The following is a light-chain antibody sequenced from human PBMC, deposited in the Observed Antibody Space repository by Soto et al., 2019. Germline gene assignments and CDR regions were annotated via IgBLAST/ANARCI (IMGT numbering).Light chain of an antibody. CDR1: SSDIGCYNF. V-gene: IGLV2-14*01. CDR2: EVS. CDR3: SSFRSGTTL. Sequence: QSVLTQPASVSGSPGQSITISCTGTSSDIGCYNFVSWYHQHPGKAPKLMIYEVSNRPSGVSDRFSGSKSGNTASLTISGLQAEDEADYYCSSFRSGTTLFGTGTKVTVL. J-gene: IGLJ1*01.